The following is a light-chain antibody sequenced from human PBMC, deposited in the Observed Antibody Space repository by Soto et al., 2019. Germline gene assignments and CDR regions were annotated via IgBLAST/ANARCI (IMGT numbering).Light chain of an antibody. Sequence: EIVLTQSPGTLSLSPGERATLSCRASQTVSSNFLAWYQQKPGQAPRLLIYLASSRATGIPDRFRGSGSGTDFTLTIDRLEPEDYAVYHCQDSGSTSHTFGQGTKVEIK. CDR2: LAS. V-gene: IGKV3-20*01. CDR3: QDSGSTSHT. CDR1: QTVSSNF. J-gene: IGKJ2*01.